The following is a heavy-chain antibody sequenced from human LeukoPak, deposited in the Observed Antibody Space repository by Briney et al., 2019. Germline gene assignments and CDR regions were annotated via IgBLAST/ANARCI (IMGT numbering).Heavy chain of an antibody. Sequence: GGSLRLSCTASGFTFGHYAMSWVRQAPGKGLEWVGFIRSKAYGGTTEYAASVKGRFTISRDDSKSIAYLQMNSLKTEDTAVYYCTSSLLMVYAYYYYGMDVWGQGTTVTVSS. J-gene: IGHJ6*02. CDR1: GFTFGHYA. D-gene: IGHD2-8*01. CDR3: TSSLLMVYAYYYYGMDV. V-gene: IGHV3-49*04. CDR2: IRSKAYGGTT.